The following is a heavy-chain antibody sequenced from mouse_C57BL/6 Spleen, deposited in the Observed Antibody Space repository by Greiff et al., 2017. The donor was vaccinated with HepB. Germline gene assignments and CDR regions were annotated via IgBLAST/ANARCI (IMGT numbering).Heavy chain of an antibody. V-gene: IGHV1-15*01. J-gene: IGHJ3*01. CDR2: IDPETGGT. Sequence: VQLQQSGAELVRPGASVTLSCKASGYTFTDYEMHWVKQTPVHGLEWIGAIDPETGGTAYNQKFKGKAILTADKSSSTAYMELRSLTSEDSAGYYCTRAGPFAYWGQGTLVTVSA. CDR1: GYTFTDYE. CDR3: TRAGPFAY.